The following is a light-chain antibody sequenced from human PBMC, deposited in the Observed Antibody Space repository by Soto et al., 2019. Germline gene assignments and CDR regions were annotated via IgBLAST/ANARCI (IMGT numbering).Light chain of an antibody. Sequence: DIEVTQSNSSLSASVGDRVSITCRASQNMATFLNWYQQKPGKAPKLLIYSASTLHSGVPSRFIGSGSGPDFTLTISNLQPEDSAIYYFQQSFQMPWTFGQGTKVDIK. V-gene: IGKV1-39*01. CDR1: QNMATF. CDR3: QQSFQMPWT. CDR2: SAS. J-gene: IGKJ1*01.